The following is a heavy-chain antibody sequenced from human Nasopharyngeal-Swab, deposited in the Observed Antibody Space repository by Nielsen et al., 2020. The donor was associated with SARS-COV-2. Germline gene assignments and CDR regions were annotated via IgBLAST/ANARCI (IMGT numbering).Heavy chain of an antibody. CDR2: IYPDDSDT. CDR1: GYNFAHYW. Sequence: GAFLKISCKGSGYNFAHYWIASVRQMPGKGLEWMGIIYPDDSDTTYSPSFQGQVIMSADKAFNISYLQWTDLKPSETAMYYCHTWSESAGFDVWGQGTKVTVSS. CDR3: HTWSESAGFDV. D-gene: IGHD3-3*01. J-gene: IGHJ3*01. V-gene: IGHV5-51*01.